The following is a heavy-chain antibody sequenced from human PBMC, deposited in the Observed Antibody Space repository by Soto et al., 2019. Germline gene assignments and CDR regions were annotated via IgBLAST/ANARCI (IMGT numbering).Heavy chain of an antibody. Sequence: ASVKVSCKASGYTFTGYYMHWVRQAPGQGLEWMGWISAYNGNTNYAQKLQGRVTMTTDTSTSTAYMELRSLRSDDTAVYYCARGSYDILTGPDYWGQGTLVTVSS. CDR2: ISAYNGNT. J-gene: IGHJ4*02. CDR1: GYTFTGYY. D-gene: IGHD3-9*01. CDR3: ARGSYDILTGPDY. V-gene: IGHV1-18*04.